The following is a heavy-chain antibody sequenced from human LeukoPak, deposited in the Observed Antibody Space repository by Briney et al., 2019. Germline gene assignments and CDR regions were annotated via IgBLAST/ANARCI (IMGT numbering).Heavy chain of an antibody. J-gene: IGHJ4*02. D-gene: IGHD3-22*01. CDR1: GFTFSSYS. V-gene: IGHV3-21*01. CDR2: ISSSSSYI. CDR3: ARGGPYYYDSSGYRNDY. Sequence: GGSLRLSCAASGFTFSSYSMNWVRQAPGKGLEWVSSISSSSSYIYYADSVKGRFTISRDNAKNSLYLQMNSLRAEDTAVYYCARGGPYYYDSSGYRNDYWGQGTLVTVSS.